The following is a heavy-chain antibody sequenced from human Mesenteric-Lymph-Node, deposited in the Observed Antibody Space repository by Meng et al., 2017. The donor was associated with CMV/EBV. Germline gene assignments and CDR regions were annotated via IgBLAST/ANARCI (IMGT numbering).Heavy chain of an antibody. J-gene: IGHJ4*02. V-gene: IGHV1-69*05. CDR1: GGTPGSSG. CDR2: IIPILGTT. CDR3: ARERGTPAIYYFDH. D-gene: IGHD3-16*01. Sequence: SVKVSCKASGGTPGSSGINWVRQAPGQGLEWMGGIIPILGTTNYAQKFQGRVTITTDESTSTVYMDLSSLRSEDTAVYYCARERGTPAIYYFDHWGQGTLVTVSS.